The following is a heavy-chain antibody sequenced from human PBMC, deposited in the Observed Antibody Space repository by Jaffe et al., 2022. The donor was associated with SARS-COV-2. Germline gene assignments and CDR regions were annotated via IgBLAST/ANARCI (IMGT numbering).Heavy chain of an antibody. D-gene: IGHD1-1*01. CDR2: ISGSGGST. V-gene: IGHV3-23*01. J-gene: IGHJ6*02. Sequence: EVQLLESGGGLVQPGGSLRLSCAASGFTFSSYAMSWVRQAPGKGLEWVSAISGSGGSTYYADSVKGRFTISRDNSKNTLYLQMNSLRAEDTAVYYCAKDLNGAFYPHRGPKYISPSDGMDVWGQGTTVTVSS. CDR1: GFTFSSYA. CDR3: AKDLNGAFYPHRGPKYISPSDGMDV.